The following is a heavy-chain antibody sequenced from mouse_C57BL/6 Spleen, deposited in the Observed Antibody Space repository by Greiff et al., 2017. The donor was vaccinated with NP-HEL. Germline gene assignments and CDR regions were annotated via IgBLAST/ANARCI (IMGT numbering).Heavy chain of an antibody. CDR2: IHPNSGST. CDR3: ARGDYYYGGYFDD. Sequence: QVQLQQPGAELVKPGASVKLSCKASGYTFTSYWMHWVKQRPGHGLEWIGMIHPNSGSTNYNEKFKSKATLTVDKSSSTAYMQLSSLTSEDSAVYYCARGDYYYGGYFDDWGQGTTLTVSS. CDR1: GYTFTSYW. J-gene: IGHJ2*01. V-gene: IGHV1-64*01. D-gene: IGHD1-1*01.